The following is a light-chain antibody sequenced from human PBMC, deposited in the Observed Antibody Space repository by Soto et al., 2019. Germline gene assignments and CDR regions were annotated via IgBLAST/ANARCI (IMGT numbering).Light chain of an antibody. CDR2: SAS. Sequence: EIVLMQSPGTLSLSPGETATLSCRASQSVSSNYLAWYQQKPGQGLRLLIYSASNRAPGIPDRFSGSGSGTDFTLTISRLEPEDFAVYYCQQFGSSLYTFGQGTNVEIK. CDR3: QQFGSSLYT. CDR1: QSVSSNY. J-gene: IGKJ2*01. V-gene: IGKV3-20*01.